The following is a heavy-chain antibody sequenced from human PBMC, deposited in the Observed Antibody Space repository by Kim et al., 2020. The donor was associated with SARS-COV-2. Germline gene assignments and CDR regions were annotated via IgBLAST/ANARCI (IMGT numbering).Heavy chain of an antibody. J-gene: IGHJ4*02. CDR2: ISASTHYT. CDR3: ARDQYGGYDFDY. Sequence: GGSLRLSCAASGFTFNSHGMNWVRQAPGKGLEWVSYISASTHYTYYADSVKGRFTISRDNVEDSLYLQMNSLRADDTAVYYCARDQYGGYDFDYWGQGTL. V-gene: IGHV3-21*01. D-gene: IGHD5-12*01. CDR1: GFTFNSHG.